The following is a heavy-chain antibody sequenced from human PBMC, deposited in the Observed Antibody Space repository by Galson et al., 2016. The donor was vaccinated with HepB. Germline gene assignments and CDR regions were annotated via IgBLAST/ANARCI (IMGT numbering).Heavy chain of an antibody. CDR2: ISSSSNSM. V-gene: IGHV3-48*02. CDR1: GFIFNSYS. CDR3: VKGAGTIDY. Sequence: SLRLSCAASGFIFNSYSMNWVRQAPGKGLEWISYISSSSNSMYYADSVKGRFTISRDNAKNSLYLQMNSLRDEDTAVYYCVKGAGTIDYWGQGVLVTVSS. D-gene: IGHD6-19*01. J-gene: IGHJ4*02.